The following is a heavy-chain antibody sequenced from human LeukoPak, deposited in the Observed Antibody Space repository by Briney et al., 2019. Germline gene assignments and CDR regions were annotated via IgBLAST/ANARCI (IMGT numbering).Heavy chain of an antibody. V-gene: IGHV3-23*01. J-gene: IGHJ1*01. CDR1: GFSFSNYA. Sequence: GGSLRLSCAGSGFSFSNYAMIWVRRAPGKGLGWFSAITGRGGNRFYAGSVKGRFTISRDNSRNTLYLQMDSLRGDDTAVYYCAKDPNGDYIGAFDFQRWGQGTQVTVSS. CDR3: AKDPNGDYIGAFDFQR. CDR2: ITGRGGNR. D-gene: IGHD4-17*01.